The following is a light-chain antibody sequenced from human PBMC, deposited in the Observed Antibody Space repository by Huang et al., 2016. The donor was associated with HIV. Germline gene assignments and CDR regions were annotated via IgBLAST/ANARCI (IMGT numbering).Light chain of an antibody. Sequence: EIVLTQSPATLSLSPGERATLSCRASQIVSSYLAWYQQKPGQAPRLRIYDAANRATGIPARCSGSGSGTDFTLTISSLEPEDFAVYYCQQRSNWRTFGQGTKVEIK. CDR1: QIVSSY. CDR3: QQRSNWRT. J-gene: IGKJ1*01. CDR2: DAA. V-gene: IGKV3-11*01.